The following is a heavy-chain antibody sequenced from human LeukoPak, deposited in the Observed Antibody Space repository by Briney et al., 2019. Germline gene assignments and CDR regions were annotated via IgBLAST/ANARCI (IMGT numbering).Heavy chain of an antibody. J-gene: IGHJ4*02. V-gene: IGHV3-30*03. Sequence: GGSLRLSCAASGFTFSSYGMHWVRQAPGKGLEWVAVISYDGSNKYYADSVKGRFTISRDNSKNTLYLQMNSLRAEDTAVYYCARESWVSGSGWYFDYWGQGTLVTVSS. CDR1: GFTFSSYG. CDR2: ISYDGSNK. CDR3: ARESWVSGSGWYFDY. D-gene: IGHD6-19*01.